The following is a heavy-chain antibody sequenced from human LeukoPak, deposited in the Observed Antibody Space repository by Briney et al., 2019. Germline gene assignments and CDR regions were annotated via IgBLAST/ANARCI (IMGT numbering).Heavy chain of an antibody. D-gene: IGHD2-21*02. Sequence: GGSLRLSCAASGFTFSSYEMNWVRQAPGKGLEWVSYISSSGSTIYYADSVKGRFTISRDIAKNSLYLQMNSLRAEDTAVYYCAKAQYCGGDCHDAFDIWGQGTMVTVSS. CDR2: ISSSGSTI. CDR3: AKAQYCGGDCHDAFDI. J-gene: IGHJ3*02. CDR1: GFTFSSYE. V-gene: IGHV3-48*03.